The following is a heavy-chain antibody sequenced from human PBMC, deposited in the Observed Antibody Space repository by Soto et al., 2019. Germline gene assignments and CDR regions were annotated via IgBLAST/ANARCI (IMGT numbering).Heavy chain of an antibody. CDR1: GFTFSSYG. CDR2: ISYDGSNK. CDR3: AKEGVYSSGWYRGFDY. V-gene: IGHV3-30*18. Sequence: PGGSLRLSCAASGFTFSSYGMHWVRQAPGKGLEWVAVISYDGSNKYYADSVKGRFTISRDNSKNTLYLQMNSLRVEDTAVYYCAKEGVYSSGWYRGFDYWGQGT. D-gene: IGHD6-19*01. J-gene: IGHJ4*02.